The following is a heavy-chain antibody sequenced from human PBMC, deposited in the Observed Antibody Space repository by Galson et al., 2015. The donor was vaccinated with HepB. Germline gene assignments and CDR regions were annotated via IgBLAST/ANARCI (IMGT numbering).Heavy chain of an antibody. Sequence: SVKVSCKASGYTFTGYYIHWGRQVPGQGLEWMGWINPHSGGTNYAQKVQGRVTMTRDTSISTAYMELSSLRSDDTAVYYCASAACTYTTSCSPDFPWGQGTLVTVSS. V-gene: IGHV1-2*02. CDR1: GYTFTGYY. CDR2: INPHSGGT. D-gene: IGHD3-16*01. J-gene: IGHJ5*02. CDR3: ASAACTYTTSCSPDFP.